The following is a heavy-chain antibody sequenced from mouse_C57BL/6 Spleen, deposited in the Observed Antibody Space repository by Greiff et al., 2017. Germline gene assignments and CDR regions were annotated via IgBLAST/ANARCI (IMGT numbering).Heavy chain of an antibody. CDR2: INPNYGTT. Sequence: VQLQQSGPELVKPGASGYSFTDYNMNWVKQSNGKSLEWIGVINPNYGTTSYTQKFKGKATLTVDQSSSTAYMRINSLTSEDSAVYYCARSPGTEAMDYWGQGTSVTVSS. D-gene: IGHD3-3*01. V-gene: IGHV1-39*01. J-gene: IGHJ4*01. CDR3: ARSPGTEAMDY. CDR1: GYSFTDYN.